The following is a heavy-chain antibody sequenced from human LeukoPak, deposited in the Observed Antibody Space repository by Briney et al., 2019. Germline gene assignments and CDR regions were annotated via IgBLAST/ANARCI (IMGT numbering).Heavy chain of an antibody. CDR3: AQMVRGVYYFDY. CDR2: INPNSGGT. J-gene: IGHJ4*02. V-gene: IGHV1-2*02. D-gene: IGHD3-10*01. CDR1: GYTFTGYY. Sequence: ASVKVSCKASGYTFTGYYMHWVRQAPGQGLEWMGWINPNSGGTNYAQKFQGRVTMTRDTSISTAHMELSSLRSEDTAVYYCAQMVRGVYYFDYWGQGTLVTVSS.